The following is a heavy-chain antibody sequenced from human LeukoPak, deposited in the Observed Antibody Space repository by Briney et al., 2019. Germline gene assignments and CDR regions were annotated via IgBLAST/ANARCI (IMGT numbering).Heavy chain of an antibody. CDR2: ISSSSSTR. J-gene: IGHJ6*03. D-gene: IGHD6-6*01. CDR3: ARDISSASRGMDV. Sequence: PGGSLRLSCAASGFTFSSYTMNWVRQAPGKGLEWVSDISSSSSTRYYADSVKGRFTISRDNAKNSLYLQMNSLRVEDTAVYYWARDISSASRGMDVWGKGTTVTVSS. CDR1: GFTFSSYT. V-gene: IGHV3-48*01.